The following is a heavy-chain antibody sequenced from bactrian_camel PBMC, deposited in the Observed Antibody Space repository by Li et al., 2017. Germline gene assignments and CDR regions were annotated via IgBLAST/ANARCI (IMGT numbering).Heavy chain of an antibody. CDR3: ARGGWCNINWSPTRVQD. CDR2: FDGDRNA. D-gene: IGHD5*01. J-gene: IGHJ4*01. Sequence: HVQLVESGGSSVQAGGSLRLSCVASGLTTNMNCMGWFRQAPGKEREEVARFDGDRNADYAESVKGRASISVDSAKNTFQLQMDSLKSEDTAMYYCARGGWCNINWSPTRVQDWGQGTQVTVS. V-gene: IGHV3S53*01. CDR1: GLTTNMNC.